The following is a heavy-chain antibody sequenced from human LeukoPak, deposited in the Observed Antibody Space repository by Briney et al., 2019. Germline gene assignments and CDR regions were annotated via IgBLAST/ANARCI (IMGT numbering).Heavy chain of an antibody. CDR1: GFTFSSYG. V-gene: IGHV3-33*01. D-gene: IGHD3-10*01. J-gene: IGHJ5*02. CDR3: ARGPRGILWFGESFNWFDP. Sequence: GGSLRLSCAASGFTFSSYGMHWVRQAPGKGLEWVAVIWYDGSNKYYADSVKGRFTISRDNSKNTLYLQMNSLRAEDTAVYYCARGPRGILWFGESFNWFDPWGQGTLVTVSS. CDR2: IWYDGSNK.